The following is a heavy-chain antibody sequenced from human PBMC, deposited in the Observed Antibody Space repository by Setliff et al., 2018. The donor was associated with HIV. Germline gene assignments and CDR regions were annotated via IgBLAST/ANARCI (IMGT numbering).Heavy chain of an antibody. J-gene: IGHJ4*02. CDR1: GFSLSNYG. CDR3: ARGGATRPDY. CDR2: VSSTSGNI. Sequence: GGSLRLSCAASGFSLSNYGMNWVRQAPGKGLEWVSYVSSTSGNINYADSVKGRFTISRDNAKSSLYLQMNSLRAEDTAVYYCARGGATRPDYWGQGTLVTVSS. V-gene: IGHV3-48*01. D-gene: IGHD1-26*01.